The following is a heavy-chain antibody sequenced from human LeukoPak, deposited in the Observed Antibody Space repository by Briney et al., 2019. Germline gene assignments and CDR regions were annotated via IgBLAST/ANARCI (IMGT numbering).Heavy chain of an antibody. CDR3: ARGRGYSPPGY. CDR2: IIPIFGTA. CDR1: GYTFTSYY. J-gene: IGHJ4*02. Sequence: ASVKVSCKASGYTFTSYYMHWVRQAPGQGLEWMGGIIPIFGTANYAQKFQGRVTITTDESTSTAYMELSSLRSEDTAVYYCARGRGYSPPGYWGQGTLVTVSS. D-gene: IGHD5-18*01. V-gene: IGHV1-69*05.